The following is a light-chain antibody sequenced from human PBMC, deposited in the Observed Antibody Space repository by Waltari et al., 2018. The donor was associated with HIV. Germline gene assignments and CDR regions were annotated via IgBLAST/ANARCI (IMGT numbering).Light chain of an antibody. CDR3: QQYYSTPRT. V-gene: IGKV4-1*01. CDR2: WAS. J-gene: IGKJ4*01. CDR1: QSVLYSSNSKNY. Sequence: DIVMTQSPDSLAVSLGERATINCKSSQSVLYSSNSKNYLAWYQQKPGQPPKLLIYWASIRESGVPDRFSGSGSGTDFTLTISSLQAEDVAVYYCQQYYSTPRTFGGGTKVEIK.